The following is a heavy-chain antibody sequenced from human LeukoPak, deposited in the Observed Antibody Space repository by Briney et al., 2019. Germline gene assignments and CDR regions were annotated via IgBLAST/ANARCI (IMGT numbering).Heavy chain of an antibody. V-gene: IGHV6-1*01. CDR3: ARSQTGGTFDY. J-gene: IGHJ4*02. CDR1: GDSVSSKSAA. Sequence: SQTLSLTCAISGDSVSSKSAAWNWIRQSPSRGLEWLGRTFYRSKRSSGYAGSVNSRLTVSPDTSKNEVSVQWRSVTPEDTAVYFCARSQTGGTFDYWGQRALVTVPS. CDR2: TFYRSKRSS. D-gene: IGHD1-26*01.